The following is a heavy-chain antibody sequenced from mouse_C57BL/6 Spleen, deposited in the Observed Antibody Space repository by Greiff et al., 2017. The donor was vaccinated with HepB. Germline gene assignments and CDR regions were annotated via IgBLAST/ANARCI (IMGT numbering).Heavy chain of an antibody. CDR1: GFTFSSYA. V-gene: IGHV5-9-1*02. J-gene: IGHJ2*01. CDR3: TRGGGYFDY. Sequence: EVKLMESGEGLVKPGGSLKLSCAASGFTFSSYAMSWVRQTPEKRLEWVAYISSGGDYIYYADTVKGRFTISRDNARNTLYLQMSSLKSEDTAMYYGTRGGGYFDYWGQGTTLTVSS. CDR2: ISSGGDYI.